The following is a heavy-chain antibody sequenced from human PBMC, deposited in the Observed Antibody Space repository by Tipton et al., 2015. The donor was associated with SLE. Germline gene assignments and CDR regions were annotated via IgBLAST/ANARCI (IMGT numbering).Heavy chain of an antibody. D-gene: IGHD4-17*01. Sequence: SLRLSCAASGFSFSEYYMSWIRQAPGKGLEWVSYIRSSGDIVWYADFVEGRFTISRDNAKNTLYLQMNSLRAEDTAVYFCAKYRGTTVTTDWGQGTLVTVSS. CDR2: IRSSGDIV. CDR3: AKYRGTTVTTD. J-gene: IGHJ4*02. CDR1: GFSFSEYY. V-gene: IGHV3-11*04.